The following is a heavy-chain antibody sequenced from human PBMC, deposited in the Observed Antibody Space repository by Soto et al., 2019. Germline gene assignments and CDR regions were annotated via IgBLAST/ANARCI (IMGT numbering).Heavy chain of an antibody. Sequence: EVQLVESGGGLVQPGGSLRLSCVASGFMFDSYAMNWVRQAPGKGLEWVSYISPGGDRIYYAESLKGRITISRDNARNSVSTDMNILREEDTGFYFCSKSAASAGWGVDFWGQGTLVTVSS. D-gene: IGHD6-19*01. CDR1: GFMFDSYA. J-gene: IGHJ4*02. CDR3: SKSAASAGWGVDF. V-gene: IGHV3-48*02. CDR2: ISPGGDRI.